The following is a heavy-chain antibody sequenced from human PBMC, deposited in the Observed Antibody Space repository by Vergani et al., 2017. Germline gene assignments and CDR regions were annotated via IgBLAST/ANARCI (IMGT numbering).Heavy chain of an antibody. D-gene: IGHD3-10*01. CDR1: GYTFTSYY. CDR2: VDPEDGET. CDR3: ATDGGDPTWNWFDP. V-gene: IGHV1-69-2*01. Sequence: VQLVQSGAEVKKPGASVKVSCKASGYTFTSYYMHWVRQAPGQGLEWMGLVDPEDGETIYAEKFQGRVTITADTSTDTAYMELSSLRSEDTAVYYCATDGGDPTWNWFDPWGQGTLVTVSS. J-gene: IGHJ5*02.